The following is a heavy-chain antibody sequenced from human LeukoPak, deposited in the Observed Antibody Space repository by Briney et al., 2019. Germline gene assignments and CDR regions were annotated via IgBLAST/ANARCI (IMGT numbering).Heavy chain of an antibody. J-gene: IGHJ2*01. CDR3: AKNYGDYDWYFDL. CDR2: ISGSGGST. D-gene: IGHD4-17*01. Sequence: GGSLRLSCAASGFTFSSYAMSWVRQAPGKGLEWVSGISGSGGSTYYADSVKGRFTISRDNSKNTLYLQMNSLRAEDTAVYYCAKNYGDYDWYFDLWGRGTLVTVSS. CDR1: GFTFSSYA. V-gene: IGHV3-23*01.